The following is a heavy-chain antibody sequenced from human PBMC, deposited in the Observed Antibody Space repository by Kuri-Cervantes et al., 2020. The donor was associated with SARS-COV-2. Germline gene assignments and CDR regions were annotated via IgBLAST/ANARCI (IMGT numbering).Heavy chain of an antibody. V-gene: IGHV3-30*18. J-gene: IGHJ4*02. CDR3: AKDRFGVHDF. CDR2: ISYDGKKK. D-gene: IGHD2-8*01. CDR1: EFNFSTTD. Sequence: GGSLRLSCTASEFNFSTTDMHWVRQTPGKGLEWVAVISYDGKKKKCVASGKGRFTISRDNSQNTLNLQVKSLKSEDTAIYYCAKDRFGVHDFWGQGTLVTVSS.